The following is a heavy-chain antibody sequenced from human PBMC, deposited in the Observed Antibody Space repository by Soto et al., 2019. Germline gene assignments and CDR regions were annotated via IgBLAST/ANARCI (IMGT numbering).Heavy chain of an antibody. CDR2: IKEDGSEK. CDR3: ARGARI. J-gene: IGHJ3*02. V-gene: IGHV3-7*01. CDR1: RFTFSGYW. Sequence: EVQLVESGGDLVQPGGSLRLSCADSRFTFSGYWMYWVRQAPGKGLEWVANIKEDGSEKNYVDSVRGRFTISRDNAKNSLYLQMNSLRAEDTAGDYCARGARIWGQGTMVTGS.